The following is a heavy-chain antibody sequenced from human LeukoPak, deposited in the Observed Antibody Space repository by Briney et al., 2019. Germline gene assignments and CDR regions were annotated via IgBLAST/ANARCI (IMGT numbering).Heavy chain of an antibody. J-gene: IGHJ4*02. CDR3: ARTSGESTAALRAPFDY. Sequence: GGSLRLSCAVSGFTFSSYSMTWVRQAPGKGLEWVSSISSSSGYKYYADSVKGRFTISRDNAKISLYLQMDSLRAEDAAVYYCARTSGESTAALRAPFDYWGQGTLATVSS. CDR2: ISSSSGYK. CDR1: GFTFSSYS. D-gene: IGHD6-6*01. V-gene: IGHV3-21*01.